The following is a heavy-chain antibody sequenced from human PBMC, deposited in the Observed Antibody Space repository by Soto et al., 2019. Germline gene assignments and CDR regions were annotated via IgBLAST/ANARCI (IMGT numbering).Heavy chain of an antibody. CDR2: ISGSGGST. CDR3: AKGDYYYYGMDV. CDR1: GCTFSSYA. J-gene: IGHJ6*02. V-gene: IGHV3-23*01. Sequence: GGSLRLCCAASGCTFSSYAMSWVRQGPGKGLEWVSAISGSGGSTYYADSVKGRFTISRDNPKNTLYLQMNSLRAEDTAVYYCAKGDYYYYGMDVWGQGTTVTVSS.